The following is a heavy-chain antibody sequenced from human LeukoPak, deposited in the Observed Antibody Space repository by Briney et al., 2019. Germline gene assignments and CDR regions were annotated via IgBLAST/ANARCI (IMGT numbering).Heavy chain of an antibody. V-gene: IGHV6-1*01. CDR2: TYYRSKWYN. D-gene: IGHD5-24*01. CDR1: GDSVSSNSAA. J-gene: IGHJ4*02. Sequence: SQTLSLTCAISGDSVSSNSAAWNWIRQSPSRGLEWLGRTYYRSKWYNDYAVSVKSRITINPDTSKNQFSLKLSSVTAADTAVYYCAKQRRDGYNYFDYWGQGTLVTVSS. CDR3: AKQRRDGYNYFDY.